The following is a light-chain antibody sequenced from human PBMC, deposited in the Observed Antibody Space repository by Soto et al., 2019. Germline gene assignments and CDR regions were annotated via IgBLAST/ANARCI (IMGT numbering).Light chain of an antibody. Sequence: QSVLTQPASVSGSPGQSITISCTGTSSDLGSYNLVSWYQHHPGKAPKLIIYEATKRPSGISSRFSGSKSGYTASLTISGLQAEDEADYFCKSYAGSNTYVFGSGTKVTVL. J-gene: IGLJ1*01. CDR3: KSYAGSNTYV. CDR1: SSDLGSYNL. CDR2: EAT. V-gene: IGLV2-23*01.